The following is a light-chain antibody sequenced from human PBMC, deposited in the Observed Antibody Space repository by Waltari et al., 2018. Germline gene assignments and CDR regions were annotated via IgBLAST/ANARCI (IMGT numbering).Light chain of an antibody. Sequence: DVVMPQSPLSLPVTLGQPASISCRSSRSLVHSDGNTYLNWFQQRPGQSPRRLIYQVSNRESGVPDRFSGSGSGTDFTLKISRVEAGDVGVYYCMQGTHWRTFGQGTKVEIK. CDR3: MQGTHWRT. CDR2: QVS. CDR1: RSLVHSDGNTY. J-gene: IGKJ1*01. V-gene: IGKV2-30*02.